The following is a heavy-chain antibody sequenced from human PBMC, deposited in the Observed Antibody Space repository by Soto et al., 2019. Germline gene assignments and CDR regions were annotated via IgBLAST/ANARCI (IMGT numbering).Heavy chain of an antibody. CDR2: XXXXXXT. D-gene: IGHD4-17*01. Sequence: QVQLQESGPGLVKPSGTLSLTCAVSGGSIXXXXXXXXXXXXXXXXXXWXXEXXXXXXTNYNPSLKGRVTITVDKSKNQFSLKLSSVTAADTAVYYCARFDLPRRRLGYGDYGPGPDTYWYFDLWGRGTLVTVSS. CDR1: GGSIXXXXX. V-gene: IGHV4-4*02. J-gene: IGHJ2*01. CDR3: ARFDLPRRRLGYGDYGPGPDTYWYFDL.